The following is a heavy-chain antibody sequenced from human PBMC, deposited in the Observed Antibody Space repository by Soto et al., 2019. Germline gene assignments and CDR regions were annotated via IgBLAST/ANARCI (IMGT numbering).Heavy chain of an antibody. D-gene: IGHD4-17*01. Sequence: GASVKVSCKASGYTFTRYTMNWVRQAPGQRLEWMGWINPDNGNTKSSQKFQDRVITTRDTSASTAYMDLSSLRSEDTAVYYCASPVAYGDYGRFDPWGQGTLVTV. J-gene: IGHJ5*02. CDR3: ASPVAYGDYGRFDP. V-gene: IGHV1-3*01. CDR1: GYTFTRYT. CDR2: INPDNGNT.